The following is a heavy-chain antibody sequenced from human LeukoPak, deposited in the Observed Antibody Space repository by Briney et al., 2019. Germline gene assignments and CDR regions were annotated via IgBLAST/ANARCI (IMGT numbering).Heavy chain of an antibody. CDR3: ARCYCSGGSCHPDY. CDR1: GGSTSSSSYY. D-gene: IGHD2-15*01. CDR2: IYYSGST. V-gene: IGHV4-39*01. Sequence: SETLSLTCSVSGGSTSSSSYYWGWIRQSPGKGLEWIGSIYYSGSTYYNSSLKSRVTISVDTSKNQFSLKLSSVTAADTAVYYSARCYCSGGSCHPDYWGQGTLVTVSS. J-gene: IGHJ4*02.